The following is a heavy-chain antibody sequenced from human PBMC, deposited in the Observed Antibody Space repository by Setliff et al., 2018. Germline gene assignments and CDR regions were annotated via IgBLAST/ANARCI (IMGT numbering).Heavy chain of an antibody. J-gene: IGHJ4*02. CDR2: MNPNNGNT. D-gene: IGHD1-1*01. CDR3: AICSTNYYFDY. V-gene: IGHV1-8*02. Sequence: ASVKVSCKASGYTFINYEINWVRQATGQGLEWMGGMNPNNGNTGYAQKFQGRVTMTRNTSISTAYMELSSLRSEDTAVYYCAICSTNYYFDYWGKGTPVTVSS. CDR1: GYTFINYE.